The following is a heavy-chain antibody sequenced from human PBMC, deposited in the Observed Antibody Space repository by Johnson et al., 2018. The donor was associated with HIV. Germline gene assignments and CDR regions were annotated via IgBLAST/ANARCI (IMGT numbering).Heavy chain of an antibody. Sequence: VQVVESGGGLVKPGGSLRLSCAASGFTFSCYDMYWVRQAPGKGLEWVSAISGSGGSTYYADSVKGRFTISRDNSKNTLYLQMNSLRVEDTAVYYCARDRAPVYSSSSTPFDALDIWGQGTVVSVSS. CDR1: GFTFSCYD. CDR2: ISGSGGST. V-gene: IGHV3-23*04. D-gene: IGHD6-6*01. CDR3: ARDRAPVYSSSSTPFDALDI. J-gene: IGHJ3*02.